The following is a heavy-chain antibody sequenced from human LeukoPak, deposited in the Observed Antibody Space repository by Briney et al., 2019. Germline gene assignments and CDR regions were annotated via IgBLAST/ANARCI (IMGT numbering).Heavy chain of an antibody. J-gene: IGHJ3*02. CDR2: IYYSGST. Sequence: SQTLSLTCTVSGGSISSYYWSWIRQPPGKGLQWIGYIYYSGSTNYNPSLKSRVTISVDTSKNQFSLKLSSVTAADTAVYYCASYTTSRYCSSTSCYRAFDIWGQGTMVTVSS. D-gene: IGHD2-2*01. CDR3: ASYTTSRYCSSTSCYRAFDI. CDR1: GGSISSYY. V-gene: IGHV4-59*01.